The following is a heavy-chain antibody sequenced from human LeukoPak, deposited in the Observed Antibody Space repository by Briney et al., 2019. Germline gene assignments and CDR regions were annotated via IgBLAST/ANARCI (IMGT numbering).Heavy chain of an antibody. CDR1: GGSISSYY. CDR3: ARGVRDFDY. J-gene: IGHJ4*02. Sequence: SETLSLTCTVSGGSISSYYWSWIRQPPGKGLEWIGYIYYSRSTNYNPSLKSRVTISVDTSKNQFSLKLSSVTAADTAVYYCARGVRDFDYWGQGTLVTVSS. CDR2: IYYSRST. V-gene: IGHV4-59*01.